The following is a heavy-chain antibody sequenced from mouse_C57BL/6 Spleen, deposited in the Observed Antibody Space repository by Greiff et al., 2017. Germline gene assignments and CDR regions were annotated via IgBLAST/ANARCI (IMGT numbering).Heavy chain of an antibody. Sequence: EVKVIESGGGLVQPGGSLKLSCAASGIDFSRYWMSWVRRAPGKGLEWIGEINPDSSTINYAPSLKDKFIISRDNAKNTLYLQMSKVRSEDTALYYCASSSTGAWFAYWGQGTLVTVSA. CDR1: GIDFSRYW. CDR3: ASSSTGAWFAY. J-gene: IGHJ3*01. D-gene: IGHD4-1*02. V-gene: IGHV4-1*01. CDR2: INPDSSTI.